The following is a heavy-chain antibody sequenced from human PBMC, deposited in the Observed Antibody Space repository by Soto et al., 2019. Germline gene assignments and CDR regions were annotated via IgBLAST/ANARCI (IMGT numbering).Heavy chain of an antibody. CDR1: GVSISSYY. D-gene: IGHD5-12*01. Sequence: PSQTLSLTCTVSGVSISSYYWSWIQKPPGKGLEWIGYIYYSGSTNYNPSLKSRVTISVDTSKNQFSLKLSSVTAADTAVYYCARQRKDGGYDFELWGQGTLVTVSS. V-gene: IGHV4-59*08. CDR2: IYYSGST. J-gene: IGHJ4*02. CDR3: ARQRKDGGYDFEL.